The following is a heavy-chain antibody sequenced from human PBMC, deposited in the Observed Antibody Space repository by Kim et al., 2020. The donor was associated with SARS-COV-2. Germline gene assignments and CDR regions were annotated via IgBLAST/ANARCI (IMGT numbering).Heavy chain of an antibody. CDR2: ISAYNGNT. V-gene: IGHV1-18*01. CDR1: GYTFTSYG. CDR3: ARGGGDYHHKKPNWFDP. Sequence: ASVKVSCKASGYTFTSYGISWVRQAPGQGLEWMGWISAYNGNTNYAQKLQGRVTMTTDTSTSTAYMELRSLRSDDTAVYYCARGGGDYHHKKPNWFDPWGQGTLVTVSS. J-gene: IGHJ5*02. D-gene: IGHD2-21*02.